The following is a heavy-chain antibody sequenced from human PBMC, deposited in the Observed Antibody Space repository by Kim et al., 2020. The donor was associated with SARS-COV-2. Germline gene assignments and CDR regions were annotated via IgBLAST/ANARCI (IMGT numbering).Heavy chain of an antibody. Sequence: SVKSRFIISRDNANNTLYLQMNSLRPEDTALYFCAKDLNHITGPAMDGYDYWGQGTLVTVSS. CDR3: AKDLNHITGPAMDGYDY. D-gene: IGHD1-20*01. J-gene: IGHJ4*02. V-gene: IGHV3-9*01.